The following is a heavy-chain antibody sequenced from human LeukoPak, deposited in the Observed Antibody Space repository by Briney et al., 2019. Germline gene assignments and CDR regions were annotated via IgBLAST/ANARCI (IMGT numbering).Heavy chain of an antibody. J-gene: IGHJ4*02. CDR1: GFTFSDSY. CDR3: ARGDGPIDY. CDR2: ISSSSSYI. Sequence: GGSLRLSCAASGFTFSDSYMSWIRQAPGKGLEWVSSISSSSSYIYYADSVKGRFTISRDNAKNSLNLQMNSLRAEDTAVYYCARGDGPIDYWGQGTLVTVSS. V-gene: IGHV3-11*06.